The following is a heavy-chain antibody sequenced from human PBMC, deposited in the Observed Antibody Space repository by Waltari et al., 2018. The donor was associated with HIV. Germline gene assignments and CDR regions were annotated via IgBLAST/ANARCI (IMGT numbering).Heavy chain of an antibody. V-gene: IGHV3-23*01. CDR3: AKVGLSGRWLLRRPFYFDY. D-gene: IGHD3-10*01. Sequence: LESGGKLVQPGGSLTLSCAASGFTLCSFAMTWVRQAPGKGLEWVSGISGSGGDTLFADSVKGRFTISRDASTVYLSMNRLTAEDTAVYYCAKVGLSGRWLLRRPFYFDYWGQGILVTVSS. J-gene: IGHJ4*02. CDR1: GFTLCSFA. CDR2: ISGSGGDT.